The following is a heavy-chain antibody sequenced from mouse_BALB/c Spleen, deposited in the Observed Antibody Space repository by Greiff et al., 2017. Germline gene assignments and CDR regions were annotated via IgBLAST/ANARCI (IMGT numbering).Heavy chain of an antibody. Sequence: VQLQQSGAELVRPGASVTLSCKASGYTFTDYEMHWVKQTPVHGLEWIGAIDPETGGTAYNQKFKGKATLTADKSSSTAYMELRSLTSEDSAVYYCTRRIYYGLAYWGQGTLVTVSA. V-gene: IGHV1-15*01. CDR3: TRRIYYGLAY. CDR1: GYTFTDYE. J-gene: IGHJ3*01. D-gene: IGHD2-1*01. CDR2: IDPETGGT.